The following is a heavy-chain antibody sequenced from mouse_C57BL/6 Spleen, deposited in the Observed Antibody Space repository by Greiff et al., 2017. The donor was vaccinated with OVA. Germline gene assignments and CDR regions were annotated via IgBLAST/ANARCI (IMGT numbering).Heavy chain of an antibody. CDR3: ARGTTAPLAY. V-gene: IGHV1-26*01. J-gene: IGHJ3*01. Sequence: VQLQQSGPELVKPGASVKISCKASGYTFTDYYMHWVKQSHGQSLEWIGDINPNNGGTSYNQKFKGKATLTVDKSSSTAYMQLRSLTSEDSAVYYCARGTTAPLAYWGQGTLVTVSA. CDR1: GYTFTDYY. CDR2: INPNNGGT. D-gene: IGHD1-2*01.